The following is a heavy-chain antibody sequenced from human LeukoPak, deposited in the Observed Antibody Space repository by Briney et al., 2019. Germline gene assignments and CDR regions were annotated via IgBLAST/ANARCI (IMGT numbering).Heavy chain of an antibody. CDR2: ISGYNGNT. D-gene: IGHD6-19*01. CDR1: GYTLSDFG. Sequence: ASVKVSCKASGYTLSDFGITWVRQAPAQGLEWMGRISGYNGNTNNAQKIQGRVTMTTDTSTNTAYMELRSLRSDDTAVYYCARDHGIAVADAFDIWGQGTMVTVSS. J-gene: IGHJ3*02. V-gene: IGHV1-18*01. CDR3: ARDHGIAVADAFDI.